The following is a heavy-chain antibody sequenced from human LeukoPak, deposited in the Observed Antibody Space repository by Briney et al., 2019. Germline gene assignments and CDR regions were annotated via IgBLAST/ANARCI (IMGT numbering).Heavy chain of an antibody. Sequence: ASVHVSCKALGYPFTAFSLHWVRQAPGQAPEWMAIINPGIFTTTYAQKLQDRITVTSDTSTATVYMELRSLRLEDTAVYFCARDWAHGSFDLWGQGTLVTVSS. CDR3: ARDWAHGSFDL. CDR2: INPGIFTT. J-gene: IGHJ4*02. D-gene: IGHD3-16*01. V-gene: IGHV1-46*01. CDR1: GYPFTAFS.